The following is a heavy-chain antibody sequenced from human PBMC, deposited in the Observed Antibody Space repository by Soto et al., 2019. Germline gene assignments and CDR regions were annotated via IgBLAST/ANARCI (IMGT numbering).Heavy chain of an antibody. Sequence: GGSLRLSCAASGFTFSSYGMHWVRQAPGKGLEWVAVIWYDGSNKYYADSVKGRFTISRDNSKNTLYLQMNSLRAEDTAVYYCARDRYYYDSSGYYGAYYYYGMDVWGQGTTVTVSS. CDR1: GFTFSSYG. J-gene: IGHJ6*02. CDR3: ARDRYYYDSSGYYGAYYYYGMDV. D-gene: IGHD3-22*01. CDR2: IWYDGSNK. V-gene: IGHV3-33*01.